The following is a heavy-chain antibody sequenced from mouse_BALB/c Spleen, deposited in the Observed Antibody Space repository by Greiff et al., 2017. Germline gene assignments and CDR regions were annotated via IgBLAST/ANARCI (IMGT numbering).Heavy chain of an antibody. Sequence: VQRVESGAELARPGASVKMSCKASGYTFNCYTMHWVKQRPGQGLEWIGYINPSSGYTNYTQKFKDKATLTADKSSSTAYMQLRSLASEDSSVYYCAREATMIATGFAYWGQGTLVTVSA. D-gene: IGHD2-4*01. J-gene: IGHJ3*01. V-gene: IGHV1-4*01. CDR2: INPSSGYT. CDR3: AREATMIATGFAY. CDR1: GYTFNCYT.